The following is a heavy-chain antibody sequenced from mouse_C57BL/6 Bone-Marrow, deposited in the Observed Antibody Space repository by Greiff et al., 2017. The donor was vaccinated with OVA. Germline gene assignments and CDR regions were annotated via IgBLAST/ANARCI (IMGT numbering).Heavy chain of an antibody. Sequence: VQLQQSGAELARPGASVKLSCKASGYTFTSYGISWVKQRTGQGLEWIGEIFPRSGNTYYNEKFKGKSTLSVDKSSSTAYMQLSSLTSEDSAVYYCARRDYDDWGAMRYWGQGTSVTVSS. CDR1: GYTFTSYG. J-gene: IGHJ4*01. CDR2: IFPRSGNT. V-gene: IGHV1-81*01. D-gene: IGHD2-4*01. CDR3: ARRDYDDWGAMRY.